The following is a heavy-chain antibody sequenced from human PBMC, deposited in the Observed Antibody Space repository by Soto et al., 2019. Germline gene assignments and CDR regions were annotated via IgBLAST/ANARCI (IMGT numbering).Heavy chain of an antibody. CDR3: AKIGGIAAAGPLDY. CDR1: GFTFSSYG. D-gene: IGHD6-13*01. Sequence: SLRLSCAASGFTFSSYGMHWVRQAPGKGLEWVAVISYDGSNKYYADSVKGRFTISRDNSKNTLYLQRNSLRAEDTAVYYSAKIGGIAAAGPLDYWSQGARVTAS. CDR2: ISYDGSNK. J-gene: IGHJ4*02. V-gene: IGHV3-30*18.